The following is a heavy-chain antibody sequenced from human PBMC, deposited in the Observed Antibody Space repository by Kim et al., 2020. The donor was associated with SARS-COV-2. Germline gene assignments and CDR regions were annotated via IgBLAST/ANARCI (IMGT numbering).Heavy chain of an antibody. CDR1: GFSFSNYW. D-gene: IGHD2-21*01. CDR3: ARDPAFCFGEDC. V-gene: IGHV3-74*01. CDR2: INSDGSTI. J-gene: IGHJ4*02. Sequence: GGSLRLSCATSGFSFSNYWMHWVRQAPGKGLVWVSRINSDGSTINYADSVRGRFTISRDNAKSTMYLQMNSLRAEDTAVYYCARDPAFCFGEDCWGQG.